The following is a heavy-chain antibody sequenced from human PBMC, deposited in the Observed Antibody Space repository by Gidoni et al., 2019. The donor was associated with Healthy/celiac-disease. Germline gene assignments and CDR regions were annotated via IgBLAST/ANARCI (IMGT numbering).Heavy chain of an antibody. CDR3: ARDLSYYDSSGYLYYFDY. Sequence: EVQLVESGGGLVEPGGSVRLSCEAAGFTGSSNYLGWVRQAPGKGLEWVSVIYRGGSTYYADSVKGRFTISRDNSKNTLYLQMNSLRAEDTAVYYCARDLSYYDSSGYLYYFDYWGQGTLVTVSS. CDR2: IYRGGST. D-gene: IGHD3-22*01. J-gene: IGHJ4*02. V-gene: IGHV3-66*01. CDR1: GFTGSSNY.